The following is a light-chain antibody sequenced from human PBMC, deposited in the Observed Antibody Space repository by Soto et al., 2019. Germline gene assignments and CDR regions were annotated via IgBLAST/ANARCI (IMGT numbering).Light chain of an antibody. CDR1: SSDIGTYDY. CDR2: EVS. J-gene: IGLJ1*01. Sequence: QSVLTQPPSASGSLGQSVTISCTGTSSDIGTYDYVSWYQQHPGRAPKLIIFEVSKRPSGVPDRSSGSKSGNTASLIVSGLQPDDEAEYHCTSYTGDDFTFIFGTGTKVTVL. CDR3: TSYTGDDFTFI. V-gene: IGLV2-8*01.